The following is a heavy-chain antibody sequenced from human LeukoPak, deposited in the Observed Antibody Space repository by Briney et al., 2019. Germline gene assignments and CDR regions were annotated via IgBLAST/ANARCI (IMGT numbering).Heavy chain of an antibody. V-gene: IGHV3-23*01. Sequence: GGSLRLSCAASGFTFSSYAMSWVRQAPGKGLEWVSAISGSGGSTYYADSVKGRFTISRDNSKNTLYLQMTSLRAEDTAVYYCAKALDYYDSSGYYRDAFDIWGQGTMVTVSS. J-gene: IGHJ3*02. CDR1: GFTFSSYA. D-gene: IGHD3-22*01. CDR3: AKALDYYDSSGYYRDAFDI. CDR2: ISGSGGST.